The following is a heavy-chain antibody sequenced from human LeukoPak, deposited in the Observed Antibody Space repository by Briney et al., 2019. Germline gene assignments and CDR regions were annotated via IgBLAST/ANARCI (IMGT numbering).Heavy chain of an antibody. CDR1: GGSISSYY. V-gene: IGHV4-59*01. J-gene: IGHJ3*02. CDR3: ARDILYGSGSYNAFDI. D-gene: IGHD3-10*01. Sequence: PSETLSLTCTASGGSISSYYWSWIRQPPGKGLEWIGYIYYSGSTNYNPSLKSRVSISVDTSKNQFSLKLSSVTAADTGVYYCARDILYGSGSYNAFDIWGQGTMVTVSS. CDR2: IYYSGST.